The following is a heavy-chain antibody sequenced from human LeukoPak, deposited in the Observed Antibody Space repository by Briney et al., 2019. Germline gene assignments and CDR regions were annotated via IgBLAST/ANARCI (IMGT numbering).Heavy chain of an antibody. CDR2: ISSSSSYI. CDR3: ARRYYESSGYFFYGMDV. Sequence: TGGSLRLSCAASGFTFSSYSMNWVRQAPGKGLEWVSSISSSSSYIYYADSVKGRFTISRDNAKNSLSLQMNALRAEDTAVYYCARRYYESSGYFFYGMDVWGQGTTVTVAS. CDR1: GFTFSSYS. V-gene: IGHV3-21*01. J-gene: IGHJ6*02. D-gene: IGHD3-22*01.